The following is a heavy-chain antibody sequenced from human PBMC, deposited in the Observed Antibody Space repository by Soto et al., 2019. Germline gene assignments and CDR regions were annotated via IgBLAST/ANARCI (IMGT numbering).Heavy chain of an antibody. CDR3: TIDSYSTIIVVRFDY. V-gene: IGHV3-15*07. CDR1: GFTFSNAW. CDR2: IKSKTDGGTT. J-gene: IGHJ4*01. Sequence: GGSLRLSCAASGFTFSNAWINWVRQAPGKGLEWVGRIKSKTDGGTTDFAAPVKGRFAISRDDSKNMVYLQMNSLKTEDTGIYYCTIDSYSTIIVVRFDYWGHGTLVTVSS. D-gene: IGHD3-22*01.